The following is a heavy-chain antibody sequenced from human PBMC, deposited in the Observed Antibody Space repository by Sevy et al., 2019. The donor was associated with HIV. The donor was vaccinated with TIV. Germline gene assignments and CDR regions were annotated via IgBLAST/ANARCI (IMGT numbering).Heavy chain of an antibody. D-gene: IGHD3-10*01. J-gene: IGHJ4*02. CDR1: GFTFSSYW. V-gene: IGHV3-7*01. Sequence: GGFLRLSCAASGFTFSSYWMSWVRQAPGKGLEWVANIKQDGSEKYYVDSVKGRFTISRDNAKNSLYLQMNSLRAEDTAVYYCARDPYGSGSHFDYWGQGTLVTVSS. CDR3: ARDPYGSGSHFDY. CDR2: IKQDGSEK.